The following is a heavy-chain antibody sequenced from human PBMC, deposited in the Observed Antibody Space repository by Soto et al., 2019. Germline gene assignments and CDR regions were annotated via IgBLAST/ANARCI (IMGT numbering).Heavy chain of an antibody. D-gene: IGHD1-7*01. CDR3: ARAEGYNWNCSPYGMDV. V-gene: IGHV4-61*01. CDR1: GGSVSSGSYY. CDR2: IYYSGST. J-gene: IGHJ6*02. Sequence: PSETLSLTCTVSGGSVSSGSYYWSWIRQPPGKGLEWIGYIYYSGSTNYNPSLKSRVTISVDTSKNQFSLKLSSVTAADTAVYYCARAEGYNWNCSPYGMDVWGQGTTVTVSS.